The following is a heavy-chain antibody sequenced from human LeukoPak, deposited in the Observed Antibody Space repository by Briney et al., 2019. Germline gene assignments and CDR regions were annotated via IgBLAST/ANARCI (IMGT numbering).Heavy chain of an antibody. CDR2: INPNSGGT. Sequence: ASVKVSCKASGYTFTSYDINWVRQATGQGLEWMGWINPNSGGTNYAQKFQGRVTMTRDTSISTAYMELSRLRSDDTAVYYCARDTYDFNSIDYWGQGTLVTVSS. J-gene: IGHJ4*02. CDR3: ARDTYDFNSIDY. V-gene: IGHV1-2*02. CDR1: GYTFTSYD. D-gene: IGHD3-3*01.